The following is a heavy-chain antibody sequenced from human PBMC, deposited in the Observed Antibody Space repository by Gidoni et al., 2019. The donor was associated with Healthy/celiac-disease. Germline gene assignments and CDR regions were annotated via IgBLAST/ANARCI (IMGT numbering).Heavy chain of an antibody. CDR3: AREYCSGGSCYSEGDY. V-gene: IGHV3-21*01. CDR2: ISSSSSYI. J-gene: IGHJ4*02. Sequence: EVQLVESGGGLVKPGGSLRLSCAASGFTFSSYSMNWVRQAPGKGLEWVSSISSSSSYIYYADSVKGRFTISRDNAKNSLYLQMNSLRAEDTAVYYCAREYCSGGSCYSEGDYWGQGTLVTVSS. D-gene: IGHD2-15*01. CDR1: GFTFSSYS.